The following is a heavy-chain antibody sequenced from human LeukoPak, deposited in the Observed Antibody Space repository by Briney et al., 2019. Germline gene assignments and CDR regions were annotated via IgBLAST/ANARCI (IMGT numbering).Heavy chain of an antibody. CDR2: IKAGNGDT. CDR3: ARDDCGDTCYPGGY. J-gene: IGHJ4*02. CDR1: GYIFTKYF. D-gene: IGHD2-21*01. V-gene: IGHV1-3*01. Sequence: ASVKVSCKASGYIFTKYFVHWVRQAPGQRLEWMGWIKAGNGDTKYSQNFQDRLTITRDTSASTVYMELSSLTSEDTALYYCARDDCGDTCYPGGYWGQGTLVTVSS.